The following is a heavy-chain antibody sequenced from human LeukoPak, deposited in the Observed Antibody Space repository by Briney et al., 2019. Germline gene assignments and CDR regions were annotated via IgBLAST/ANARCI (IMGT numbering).Heavy chain of an antibody. CDR2: ISAYNGNT. V-gene: IGHV1-18*01. J-gene: IGHJ5*02. D-gene: IGHD3-10*01. CDR1: GYTFTSYG. Sequence: ASVKVSCKASGYTFTSYGISWVRQAPGQGLEWMGWISAYNGNTNYAQKLQGRVTMTTDTSTSTAYMELRCLRSDDTAVYYCAREGREWFGELAWFDPWGQGTLVTVSS. CDR3: AREGREWFGELAWFDP.